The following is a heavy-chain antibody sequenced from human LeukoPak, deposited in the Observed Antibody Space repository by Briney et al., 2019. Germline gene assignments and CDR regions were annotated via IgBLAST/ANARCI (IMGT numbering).Heavy chain of an antibody. CDR1: GYTFTSYY. CDR2: INPSGGST. D-gene: IGHD3-22*01. CDR3: ARGGSPDSSGYNVYWYFDL. J-gene: IGHJ2*01. Sequence: ASVKVSCKASGYTFTSYYMHWVRQAPGQGLEWMGIINPSGGSTSYAQKFQGRVTMTRDTSTSTVYMELSSLRSEDTAVYYCARGGSPDSSGYNVYWYFDLWGRGTLVTVSS. V-gene: IGHV1-46*01.